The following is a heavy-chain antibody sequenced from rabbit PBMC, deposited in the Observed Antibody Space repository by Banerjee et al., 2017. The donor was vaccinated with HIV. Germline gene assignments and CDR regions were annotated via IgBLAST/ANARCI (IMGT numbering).Heavy chain of an antibody. CDR1: GFSFSSYYY. Sequence: QEQLVESGGGLVQPEGSLTLTCTASGFSFSSYYYMCWVRQAPGKGLEWIGCIGIGSGSAWYASWAKGRFTISKTSSTTVTLQMTSLTAADTATYFCAGNDGDTVYGYALWGPGTLVTVS. CDR2: IGIGSGSA. V-gene: IGHV1S45*01. D-gene: IGHD6-1*01. J-gene: IGHJ4*01. CDR3: AGNDGDTVYGYAL.